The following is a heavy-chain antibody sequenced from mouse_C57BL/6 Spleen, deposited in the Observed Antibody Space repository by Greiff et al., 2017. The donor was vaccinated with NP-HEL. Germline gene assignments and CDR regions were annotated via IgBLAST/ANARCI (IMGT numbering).Heavy chain of an antibody. V-gene: IGHV5-4*01. CDR1: GFTFSSYA. CDR2: ISDGGSYT. D-gene: IGHD2-4*01. Sequence: EVQGVESGGGLVKPGGSLKLSCAASGFTFSSYAMSWVRQTPEKRLEWVATISDGGSYTYYPDNVKGRFTISRDNAKNNLYLQMSHLKSEDTAMYYCARDPDYDYGSFDYWGQGTTLTVSS. J-gene: IGHJ2*01. CDR3: ARDPDYDYGSFDY.